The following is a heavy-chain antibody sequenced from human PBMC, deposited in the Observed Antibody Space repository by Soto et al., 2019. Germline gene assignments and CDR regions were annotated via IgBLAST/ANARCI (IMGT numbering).Heavy chain of an antibody. CDR1: GFSLSTSGVG. CDR2: IYWDDDK. V-gene: IGHV2-5*02. Sequence: QITLKESGPTLVKPTQTLTLTCTFSGFSLSTSGVGLGWIRQPPGKALEWLALIYWDDDKRSSLSLKSRLTIPKDTSKHQVVLTMTNMDPVDTATYYCAHLRYVDWLLANYYYYMDVWGKGTTVTVSS. D-gene: IGHD3-9*01. J-gene: IGHJ6*03. CDR3: AHLRYVDWLLANYYYYMDV.